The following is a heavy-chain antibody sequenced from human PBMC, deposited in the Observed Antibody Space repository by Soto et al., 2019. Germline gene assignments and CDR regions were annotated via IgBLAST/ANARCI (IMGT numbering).Heavy chain of an antibody. J-gene: IGHJ4*02. Sequence: ASVKVSCKASGYTFTIYAMHWVRQAPGQRLDCMGWINAGNGNTKYSQKFHGRVTITRDTSASTAYMELSSLRSEDTAVYYCARGAVILRFLEWLDYWGRGTLVTVSS. V-gene: IGHV1-3*01. D-gene: IGHD3-3*01. CDR3: ARGAVILRFLEWLDY. CDR1: GYTFTIYA. CDR2: INAGNGNT.